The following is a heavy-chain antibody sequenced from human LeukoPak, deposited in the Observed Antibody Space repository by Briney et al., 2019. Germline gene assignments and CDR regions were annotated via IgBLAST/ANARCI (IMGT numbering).Heavy chain of an antibody. Sequence: PGGSLRLSCAASGLTVSSSCMSWVRQAPGKGLEWVSIIYSIGTTYYADSVKGRVTISRDNSKNKLYLQMNSLRGDDTAVYFCAGGNYTSSWYGEHDYWGQGTLVTVSS. J-gene: IGHJ4*02. V-gene: IGHV3-66*01. CDR1: GLTVSSSC. CDR3: AGGNYTSSWYGEHDY. CDR2: IYSIGTT. D-gene: IGHD6-13*01.